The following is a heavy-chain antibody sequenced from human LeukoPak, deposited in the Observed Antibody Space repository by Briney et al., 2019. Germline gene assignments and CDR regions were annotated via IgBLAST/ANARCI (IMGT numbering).Heavy chain of an antibody. CDR1: EFTFSNYW. V-gene: IGHV3-7*01. CDR2: IKQDGSET. D-gene: IGHD5-12*01. J-gene: IGHJ6*02. Sequence: LTGGSLRLSCAASEFTFSNYWMTWVRQAPGKGLEWVANIKQDGSETYYVDSVKGRFTISRDNAKNSLYLQMNSLRDEDTAVYYCAGVVGGYGDYYYYGMDVWGQGTTVTVSS. CDR3: AGVVGGYGDYYYYGMDV.